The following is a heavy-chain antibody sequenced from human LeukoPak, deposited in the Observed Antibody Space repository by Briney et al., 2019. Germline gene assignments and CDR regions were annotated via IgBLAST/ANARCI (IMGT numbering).Heavy chain of an antibody. D-gene: IGHD1/OR15-1a*01. CDR1: GFTFSSYD. CDR3: ARDSNWNNGGFDY. Sequence: GALRLSCAASGFTFSSYDMTWVRQAPGRGLEWVSTSSGNGGSTYYGDSVKGRFTISRDNVKNTLHLQMSSLRAEDTAVYYCARDSNWNNGGFDYWGQGTLVSLSS. J-gene: IGHJ4*02. CDR2: SSGNGGST. V-gene: IGHV3-23*01.